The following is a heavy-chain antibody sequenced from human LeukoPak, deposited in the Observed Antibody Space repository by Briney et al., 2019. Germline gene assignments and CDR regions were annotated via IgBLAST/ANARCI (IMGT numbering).Heavy chain of an antibody. Sequence: GGPLRLSCAASGYTVSSNYMSWVRQAPGKGLEWVSVIYSGGSTYYADSVKGRFTISRDNSKNTLYLQMNSLRAEDTAVYYCARSSGGSGSYYLFDYWGQGTLVTVSS. V-gene: IGHV3-53*05. D-gene: IGHD3-10*01. CDR2: IYSGGST. J-gene: IGHJ4*02. CDR1: GYTVSSNY. CDR3: ARSSGGSGSYYLFDY.